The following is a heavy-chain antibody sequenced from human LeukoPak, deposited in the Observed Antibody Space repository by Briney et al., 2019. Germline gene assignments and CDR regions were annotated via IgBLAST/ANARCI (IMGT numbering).Heavy chain of an antibody. D-gene: IGHD3-16*01. Sequence: GGSLRLSCSASGFTFSNYAMHWVRQAPGKGLEWVGRMISNNNGGTTDYAAPVKGRFTISRDDSRNTLFLQMNSLKIDDTAVYYCTTERWGIDSWGQGTLVTVSS. CDR2: MISNNNGGTT. CDR3: TTERWGIDS. V-gene: IGHV3-15*01. CDR1: GFTFSNYA. J-gene: IGHJ4*02.